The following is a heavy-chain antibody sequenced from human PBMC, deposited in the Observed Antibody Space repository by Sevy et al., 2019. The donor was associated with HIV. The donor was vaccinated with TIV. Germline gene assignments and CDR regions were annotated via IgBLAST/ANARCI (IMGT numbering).Heavy chain of an antibody. J-gene: IGHJ4*02. D-gene: IGHD1-26*01. Sequence: GGSLRLSCAASGFSFSAYWMNWVRQAPGRGLEWVANIKPDGSDKNCVDSAEGRFTISRDNAKNSLYRQMNSLRVEDTAMYYCAQETFGRFDSWGQGTLVTVSS. CDR2: IKPDGSDK. V-gene: IGHV3-7*01. CDR1: GFSFSAYW. CDR3: AQETFGRFDS.